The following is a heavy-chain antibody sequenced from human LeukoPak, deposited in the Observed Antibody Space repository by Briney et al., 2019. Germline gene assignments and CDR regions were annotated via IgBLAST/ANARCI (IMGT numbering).Heavy chain of an antibody. CDR3: ARTQDHRRYCSSTSCQGWFDP. CDR2: INHSGST. Sequence: SETLSLTCAVYGGSFSGYYWSWIRQPPGKGLEWIGEINHSGSTNYNPSLKSRVTISVDTSKNQLSLKLSSVTAADTAVYYCARTQDHRRYCSSTSCQGWFDPWGQGTLVTVSS. D-gene: IGHD2-2*01. V-gene: IGHV4-34*01. CDR1: GGSFSGYY. J-gene: IGHJ5*02.